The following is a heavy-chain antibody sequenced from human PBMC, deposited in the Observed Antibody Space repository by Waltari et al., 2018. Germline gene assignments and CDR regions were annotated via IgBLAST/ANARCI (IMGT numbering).Heavy chain of an antibody. CDR3: ARGDYDGNSGDY. Sequence: EVQLVESGGGLVKPGGSLRLSCAASGFTFSSYTRNWVRQAPGKGLEWVSSISSSSSYLYYADSVKGRFTISRDNAKNSLYLQMNSLRAEDTAEYYCARGDYDGNSGDYWGQGTQVTVSS. J-gene: IGHJ4*02. CDR2: ISSSSSYL. CDR1: GFTFSSYT. D-gene: IGHD5-12*01. V-gene: IGHV3-21*03.